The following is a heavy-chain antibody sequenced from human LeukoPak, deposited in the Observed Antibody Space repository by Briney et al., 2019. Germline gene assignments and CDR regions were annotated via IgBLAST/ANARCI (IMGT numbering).Heavy chain of an antibody. Sequence: SETLSLTCTVSGGSISSSSYYWGWIRQPPGKGLEWIGSIYYSGSTYYNPSLKSRVTISVDTSKNQFSLKLSSVAAADTAVYYCATSLHIVVGQFDYWGQGTLVTVSS. CDR3: ATSLHIVVGQFDY. D-gene: IGHD2-21*01. CDR2: IYYSGST. CDR1: GGSISSSSYY. J-gene: IGHJ4*02. V-gene: IGHV4-39*07.